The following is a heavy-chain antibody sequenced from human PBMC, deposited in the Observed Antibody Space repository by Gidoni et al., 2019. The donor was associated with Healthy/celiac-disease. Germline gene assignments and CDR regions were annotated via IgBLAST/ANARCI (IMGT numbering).Heavy chain of an antibody. CDR1: GFTFSSYG. CDR2: ISYDGSNK. V-gene: IGHV3-30*18. J-gene: IGHJ3*02. CDR3: AKGKFDYGDSVDAFDI. Sequence: QVQLVESGGGVVQPGRSLRLSCAASGFTFSSYGMHWVRQAPGKGLEWVAVISYDGSNKYYADSVKGRFTISRDNSKNTLYLQMNSLRAEDTAVYYCAKGKFDYGDSVDAFDIWGQGTMVTVSS. D-gene: IGHD4-17*01.